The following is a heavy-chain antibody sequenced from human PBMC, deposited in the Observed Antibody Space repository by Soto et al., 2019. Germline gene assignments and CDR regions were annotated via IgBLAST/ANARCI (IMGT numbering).Heavy chain of an antibody. J-gene: IGHJ5*02. CDR3: ARAGADGSRSYNWLDP. V-gene: IGHV3-74*01. Sequence: GGSLRLSCVASGFTLSSYWMHWVRQAPGKGLVWVSRINSDGSTTNSANSVKGRFTISRDNAKNTLYLQMNSLGAEDTAVYYCARAGADGSRSYNWLDPWGQGTLVTVSS. CDR2: INSDGSTT. D-gene: IGHD3-10*01. CDR1: GFTLSSYW.